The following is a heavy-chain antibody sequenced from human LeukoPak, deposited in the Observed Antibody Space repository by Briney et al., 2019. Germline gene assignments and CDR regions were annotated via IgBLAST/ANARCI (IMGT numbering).Heavy chain of an antibody. D-gene: IGHD3-10*01. Sequence: PSQTLSLTCTVSGGSIRSSSYYWGWFRQPPGEALAGIGSLYYSGSTYYNPSLKSRVTIYVDTSKSQFSLKLSSVTAADTAVYYCARLNYNYGSGGFFDYWGQGTLVTVSS. CDR1: GGSIRSSSYY. CDR3: ARLNYNYGSGGFFDY. CDR2: LYYSGST. V-gene: IGHV4-39*01. J-gene: IGHJ4*02.